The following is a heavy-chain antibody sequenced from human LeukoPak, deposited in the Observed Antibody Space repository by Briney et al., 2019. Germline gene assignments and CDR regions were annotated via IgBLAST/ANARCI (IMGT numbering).Heavy chain of an antibody. J-gene: IGHJ4*02. Sequence: PGGSLRLSCAASGFTFSGYEMNWVRQAPGKGLEWVSSISSSSSYIYYADSVKGRFTISRDNAKNSLYLQMNSLRAEDTAVYYCARVTEAPYYFDYWGQGTLVTVSS. CDR3: ARVTEAPYYFDY. CDR1: GFTFSGYE. V-gene: IGHV3-21*01. CDR2: ISSSSSYI.